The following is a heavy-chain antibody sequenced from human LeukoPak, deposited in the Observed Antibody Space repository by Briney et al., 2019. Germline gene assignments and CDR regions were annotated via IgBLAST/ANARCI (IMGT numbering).Heavy chain of an antibody. CDR3: AKDRGYYDSSGFFDY. J-gene: IGHJ4*02. Sequence: PGGSLRLSCAASGFTFSSYGMHWVRQAPGKGLEWVVVIWYDGSNKYYADSVKGRFTISRDNSKNTLYLQMNSLRAEDTAVYCCAKDRGYYDSSGFFDYWGQGTLVTVSS. CDR1: GFTFSSYG. CDR2: IWYDGSNK. D-gene: IGHD3-22*01. V-gene: IGHV3-33*06.